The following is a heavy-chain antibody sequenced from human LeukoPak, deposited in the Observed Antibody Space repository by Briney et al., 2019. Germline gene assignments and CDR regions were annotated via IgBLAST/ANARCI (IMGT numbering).Heavy chain of an antibody. V-gene: IGHV1-2*02. D-gene: IGHD6-13*01. J-gene: IGHJ5*02. CDR3: ARDWGGIAGLNGPLHEFINWFDP. CDR1: GYTFTGYY. CDR2: INPNSGGT. Sequence: ASVKVSCKASGYTFTGYYMHWVRQAPGQGLEWMGWINPNSGGTNYAQKFQGRVTMTRDTSISTAYMELSRLRSDDTAVYYCARDWGGIAGLNGPLHEFINWFDPWGQGTLVTVSS.